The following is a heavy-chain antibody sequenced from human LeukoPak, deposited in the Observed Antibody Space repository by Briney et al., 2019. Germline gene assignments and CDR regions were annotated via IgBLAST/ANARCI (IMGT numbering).Heavy chain of an antibody. D-gene: IGHD6-13*01. CDR3: AREPQQMVRTDNWFDP. CDR2: ISTYNTNR. Sequence: ASVKVSCKTSGYSFSSYGLSWVRQASRQGPEWMGWISTYNTNRKYAQRFQDRLTLTTDTSTATAYMELRGLRYNDTAVYYCAREPQQMVRTDNWFDPWGQGTLGTVSS. CDR1: GYSFSSYG. J-gene: IGHJ5*02. V-gene: IGHV1-18*01.